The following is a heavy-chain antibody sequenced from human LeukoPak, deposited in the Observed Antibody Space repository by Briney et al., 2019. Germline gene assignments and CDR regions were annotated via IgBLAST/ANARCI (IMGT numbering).Heavy chain of an antibody. Sequence: PGGSLRLSCAASGCTFSSYAMSWVRQAPGKGLEWVSAISGSGGSTYYADSVRGRFTISRDNSKNTLYLQMNSLRAEDTAVYYCAKIKGVANPYYFDYWGQGTLVTVSS. V-gene: IGHV3-23*01. J-gene: IGHJ4*02. D-gene: IGHD3-3*01. CDR1: GCTFSSYA. CDR3: AKIKGVANPYYFDY. CDR2: ISGSGGST.